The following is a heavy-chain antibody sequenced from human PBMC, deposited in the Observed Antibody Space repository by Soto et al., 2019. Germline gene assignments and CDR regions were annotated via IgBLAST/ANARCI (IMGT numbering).Heavy chain of an antibody. D-gene: IGHD4-17*01. J-gene: IGHJ4*02. CDR2: ISSSSSYI. Sequence: GGSLRLSCAASGFTFSSYSMNWVRQAPGKGLEWVSSISSSSSYIYYADSVKGRFTISRDNAKNSLYLQMNSLRAEDTAVYYCASRMTTVTTDKTGNDYWGQGTLVTVSS. CDR1: GFTFSSYS. CDR3: ASRMTTVTTDKTGNDY. V-gene: IGHV3-21*01.